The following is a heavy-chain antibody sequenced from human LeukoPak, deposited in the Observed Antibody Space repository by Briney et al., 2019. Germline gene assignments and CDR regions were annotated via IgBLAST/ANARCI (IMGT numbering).Heavy chain of an antibody. V-gene: IGHV1-8*01. J-gene: IGHJ4*02. CDR1: GYSLTNYD. Sequence: ASVKVSCKASGYSLTNYDIHWVRQATGQGLECMGWMNPNSGKTGYAQKFLGRVTMTRSTSISTAYIELSSVRSADTAVYYFVTGPPSGYDTPRSYFSNYWGQGTLVSVSS. D-gene: IGHD5-12*01. CDR2: MNPNSGKT. CDR3: VTGPPSGYDTPRSYFSNY.